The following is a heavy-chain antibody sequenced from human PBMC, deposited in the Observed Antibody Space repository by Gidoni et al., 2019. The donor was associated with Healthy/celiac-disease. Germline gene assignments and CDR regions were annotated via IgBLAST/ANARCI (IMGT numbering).Heavy chain of an antibody. Sequence: EVQLVESGGGLVQPGRSLRLSCTASGFTFGDYAMSWVRQAPGKGLEWVGFIRSKAYGGTTEYAASVKGRFTISRDDSKSIAYLQMNSLKTEDTAVYYCTRVKYYYDSSGYSGAFDIWGQGTMVTVSS. D-gene: IGHD3-22*01. V-gene: IGHV3-49*04. CDR3: TRVKYYYDSSGYSGAFDI. CDR1: GFTFGDYA. J-gene: IGHJ3*02. CDR2: IRSKAYGGTT.